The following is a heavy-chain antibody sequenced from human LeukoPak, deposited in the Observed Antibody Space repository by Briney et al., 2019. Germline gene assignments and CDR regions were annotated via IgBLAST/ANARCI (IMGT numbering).Heavy chain of an antibody. J-gene: IGHJ5*02. CDR3: ASCSSTSCYTSKNWFDP. CDR1: GFTFSSYA. D-gene: IGHD2-2*02. V-gene: IGHV3-23*01. Sequence: GGSLRLSCAASGFTFSSYAMSWVRQAPGKGLEWVSTISGRGGSTYYADSVKGRFTISRDNSKNTLYLQMNSLRAEDTAVYYCASCSSTSCYTSKNWFDPWGQGTLVTVSS. CDR2: ISGRGGST.